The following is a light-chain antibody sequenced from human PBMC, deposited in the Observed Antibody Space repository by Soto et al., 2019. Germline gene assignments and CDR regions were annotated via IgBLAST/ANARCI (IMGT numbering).Light chain of an antibody. CDR3: QQYYTTPWT. Sequence: DIVMTQSPDSLAVSLGERATINCKSSRSVLYSSNYKNYLAWYQQKPGQPPELLIYWASTRESGVPDRFSGSGSGTDFTRTISSLQAEDVAVYYCQQYYTTPWTFGQGTKVDIK. CDR2: WAS. CDR1: RSVLYSSNYKNY. V-gene: IGKV4-1*01. J-gene: IGKJ1*01.